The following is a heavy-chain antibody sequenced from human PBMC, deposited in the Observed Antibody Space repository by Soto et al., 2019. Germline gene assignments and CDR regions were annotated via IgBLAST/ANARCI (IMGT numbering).Heavy chain of an antibody. J-gene: IGHJ6*02. CDR3: ARDDYYDSSGYYQIHYYYYYYGMDV. D-gene: IGHD3-22*01. CDR2: ISAYNGNT. Sequence: AAGKVSCKASGYTFTSYGISCVRQAPGQGLEWMGWISAYNGNTNYAQKLQGRVTMTTDTSTSTAYMELRSLRSDDTAVYYCARDDYYDSSGYYQIHYYYYYYGMDVWGQGTTVTVSS. CDR1: GYTFTSYG. V-gene: IGHV1-18*01.